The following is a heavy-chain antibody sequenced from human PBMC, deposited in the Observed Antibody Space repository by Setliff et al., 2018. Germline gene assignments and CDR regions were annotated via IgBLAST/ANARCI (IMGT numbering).Heavy chain of an antibody. D-gene: IGHD2-15*01. V-gene: IGHV4-59*01. CDR2: XXXXXSX. CDR3: ARTRYGLGGRPY. CDR1: GDSIXGDY. J-gene: IGHJ4*02. Sequence: PSETLSLTCTVSGDSIXGDYWSWIRQPPGXXXXXXXXXXXXXSXXXXXXXKSRVXISLDTPKNQFSLRLSSVTAADTAVYYCARTRYGLGGRPYWGQGTLVTVSS.